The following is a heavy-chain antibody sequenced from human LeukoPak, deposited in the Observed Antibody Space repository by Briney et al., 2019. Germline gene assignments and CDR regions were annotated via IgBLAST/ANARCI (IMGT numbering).Heavy chain of an antibody. CDR1: GFTFDDYA. D-gene: IGHD3-22*01. Sequence: GGSLRLSCAASGFTFDDYAMHWVRQVPGKGLEWVSGISWKSGTIGYADSAKGRFTTSRDNANNSLYLQMNSLRAEDTAIYYCAKDGDDSSGYYPGYYGMDVWGQRTTVTVSS. J-gene: IGHJ6*02. CDR2: ISWKSGTI. V-gene: IGHV3-9*01. CDR3: AKDGDDSSGYYPGYYGMDV.